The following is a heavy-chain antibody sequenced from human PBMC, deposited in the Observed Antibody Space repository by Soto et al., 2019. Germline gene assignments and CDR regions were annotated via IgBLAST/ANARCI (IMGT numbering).Heavy chain of an antibody. CDR1: GCSISSYY. V-gene: IGHV4-59*01. J-gene: IGHJ4*02. CDR3: ARRYYDFWSGTFDY. Sequence: SETLSLTCTVSGCSISSYYWSWIRQPPGKGLEWIGYIYYSGSTNYNPSLKSRVTISVDTSKNQFSLKLSSVTAADTAVYYCARRYYDFWSGTFDYWGQGTLVTVSS. CDR2: IYYSGST. D-gene: IGHD3-3*01.